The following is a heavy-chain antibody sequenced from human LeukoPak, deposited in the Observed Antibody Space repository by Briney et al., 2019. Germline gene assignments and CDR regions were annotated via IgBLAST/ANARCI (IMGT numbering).Heavy chain of an antibody. CDR2: ISGSGGNT. CDR3: ATSGNLRYYFDY. D-gene: IGHD3-10*01. Sequence: GGSLRLSCAVSGFTFNMYAMSWVRQVPGKGLEWVSAISGSGGNTWYADSVKGRFTISRDNSKDTLYLQMNSLRAEDTAVYYCATSGNLRYYFDYWGQGTLVTVSS. CDR1: GFTFNMYA. V-gene: IGHV3-23*01. J-gene: IGHJ4*02.